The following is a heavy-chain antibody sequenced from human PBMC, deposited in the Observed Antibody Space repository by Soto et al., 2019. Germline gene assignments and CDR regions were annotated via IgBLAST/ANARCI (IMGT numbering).Heavy chain of an antibody. J-gene: IGHJ4*02. V-gene: IGHV4-59*01. Sequence: LSLTCTVSGGSISSYYWSWIRQPPGKGLEWIGNIYYSGSTNYNPSLKSRVTISVDTSKNQLSLNLSSVTAADTAVYYCASPAGADYTFDYWGQGILVTVPQ. CDR3: ASPAGADYTFDY. CDR1: GGSISSYY. CDR2: IYYSGST. D-gene: IGHD4-4*01.